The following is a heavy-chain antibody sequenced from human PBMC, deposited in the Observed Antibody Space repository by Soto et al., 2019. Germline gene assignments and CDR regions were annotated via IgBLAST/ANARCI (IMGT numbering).Heavy chain of an antibody. CDR2: ISSSSSTI. Sequence: HPGGSLRLSCAASGFTFSSYSMNWVRQAPGKGLEWVSYISSSSSTIYYADSVKGRFTISRDNAKNSPYLQMNSLRAEDTAVYYCARPSLRFLEWLPPHFDYWGQGTLVTVSS. D-gene: IGHD3-3*01. CDR1: GFTFSSYS. V-gene: IGHV3-48*01. J-gene: IGHJ4*02. CDR3: ARPSLRFLEWLPPHFDY.